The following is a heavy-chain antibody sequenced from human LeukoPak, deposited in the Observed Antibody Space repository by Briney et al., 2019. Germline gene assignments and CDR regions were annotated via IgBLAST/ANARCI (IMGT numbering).Heavy chain of an antibody. CDR3: ARTDPYSSCWYDYYYYMDV. Sequence: SVKVSCKASGGTFSSYTISWVRQAPGQGLEWMGRIIPILGIANYAQKFQGRVTITADKSTSTAYMELSSLRSEDTAVYYCARTDPYSSCWYDYYYYMDVLGKRTTVTGSS. J-gene: IGHJ6*03. CDR2: IIPILGIA. D-gene: IGHD6-19*01. CDR1: GGTFSSYT. V-gene: IGHV1-69*02.